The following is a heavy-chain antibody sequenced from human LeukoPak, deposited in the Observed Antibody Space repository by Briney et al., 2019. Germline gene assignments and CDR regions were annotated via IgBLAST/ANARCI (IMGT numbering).Heavy chain of an antibody. CDR2: ISSSSSTI. V-gene: IGHV3-48*01. D-gene: IGHD3-22*01. J-gene: IGHJ4*02. CDR3: AKDPTHYRVWDYYETIGLSY. CDR1: GFTFSSYS. Sequence: GGSLRLSCAASGFTFSSYSMNWVRQAPGKGLEWVSYISSSSSTIYYADSVKGRFTISRDNSKNTLYLQMNSLRAEDTAVYYCAKDPTHYRVWDYYETIGLSYWGQGTLVTVSS.